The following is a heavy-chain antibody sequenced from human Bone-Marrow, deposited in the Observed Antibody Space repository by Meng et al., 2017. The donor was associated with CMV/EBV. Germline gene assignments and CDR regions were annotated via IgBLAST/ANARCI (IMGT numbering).Heavy chain of an antibody. CDR1: GGTFSSYA. CDR3: AGTYCSSTSCYYPFDY. D-gene: IGHD2-2*01. Sequence: SVKVSCKASGGTFSSYAISWVRQAPGQGLEWMGGIIPIFGTANYAQKFQGRVTITTDESTSTAYMELSSLRSEDTAVYYCAGTYCSSTSCYYPFDYWGQGTLVTVSS. CDR2: IIPIFGTA. V-gene: IGHV1-69*05. J-gene: IGHJ4*02.